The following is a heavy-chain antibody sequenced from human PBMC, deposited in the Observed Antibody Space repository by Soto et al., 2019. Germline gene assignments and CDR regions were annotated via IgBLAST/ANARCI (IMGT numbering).Heavy chain of an antibody. J-gene: IGHJ6*02. CDR1: GGTFSSYA. D-gene: IGHD6-25*01. V-gene: IGHV1-69*13. CDR2: IIPIFGTA. CDR3: ARTGSARGFLPYYYYGMDV. Sequence: GASVKVSCKASGGTFSSYAISWVRQAPGQGLEWMGGIIPIFGTANYAQKFQGRVTITADESTSTAYMELSSLRSEDTAVYYCARTGSARGFLPYYYYGMDVWGQGTTVTVSS.